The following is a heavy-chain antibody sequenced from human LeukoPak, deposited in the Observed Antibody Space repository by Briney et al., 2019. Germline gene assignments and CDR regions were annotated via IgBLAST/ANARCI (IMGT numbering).Heavy chain of an antibody. CDR2: ISPSGENK. D-gene: IGHD6-19*01. V-gene: IGHV3-48*01. Sequence: GGSLRLSCAGSGFIFGGYTMNWVRQAPGKGLEWLSYISPSGENKLYADSVKGRFSISRDNAKNSAYLQMDSLRAEDTAVYYCASRRSGWPNDAFDIWGQGTMVTVSS. CDR3: ASRRSGWPNDAFDI. CDR1: GFIFGGYT. J-gene: IGHJ3*02.